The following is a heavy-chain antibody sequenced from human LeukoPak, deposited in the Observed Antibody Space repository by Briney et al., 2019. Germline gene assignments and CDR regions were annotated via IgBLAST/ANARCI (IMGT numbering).Heavy chain of an antibody. V-gene: IGHV1-3*04. CDR2: INTGNDNT. Sequence: GASVKVSCKASGYTFTSYTIHWVRQAPGQRLEWMGWINTGNDNTEYSQKFQGRVTITKDTSSSTAYMELSSLGSEDTAVYYCARDGYYGSGVYNWFDPWGQGTLVTVSS. CDR1: GYTFTSYT. CDR3: ARDGYYGSGVYNWFDP. D-gene: IGHD3-10*01. J-gene: IGHJ5*02.